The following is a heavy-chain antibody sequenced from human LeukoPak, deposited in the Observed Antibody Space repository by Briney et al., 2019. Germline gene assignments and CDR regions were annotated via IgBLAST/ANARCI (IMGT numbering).Heavy chain of an antibody. Sequence: ASVKVSCKSSGYTFTSYGISWVRQAPGQGLEWVGWIIAYNGNRNYAQKLQGRGTMTTDTSTSTAYMELRSLRSDDTAVYDCARAHGVAGKENDYWGQGTLVTVSS. V-gene: IGHV1-18*04. CDR2: IIAYNGNR. D-gene: IGHD6-19*01. CDR3: ARAHGVAGKENDY. J-gene: IGHJ4*02. CDR1: GYTFTSYG.